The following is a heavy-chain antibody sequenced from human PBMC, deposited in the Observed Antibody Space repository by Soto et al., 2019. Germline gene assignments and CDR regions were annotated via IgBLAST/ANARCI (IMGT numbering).Heavy chain of an antibody. CDR3: AREPGGDWYSSGWSDYYYYYGMDV. D-gene: IGHD6-19*01. J-gene: IGHJ6*02. V-gene: IGHV6-1*01. CDR1: GDSVSSNSAA. Sequence: PSQTLSLTCAISGDSVSSNSAAWNWIRQSPSRGLEWLGRTYYRSKWYNDYAVSVKSRITINPDTSKNQFSLQLNSVTPEDTAVYYCAREPGGDWYSSGWSDYYYYYGMDVWGQGTTVTVSS. CDR2: TYYRSKWYN.